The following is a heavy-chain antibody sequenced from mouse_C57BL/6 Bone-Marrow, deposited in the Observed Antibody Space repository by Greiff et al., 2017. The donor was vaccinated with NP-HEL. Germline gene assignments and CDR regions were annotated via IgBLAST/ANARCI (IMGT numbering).Heavy chain of an antibody. V-gene: IGHV5-17*01. CDR1: GFTFSDYG. J-gene: IGHJ4*01. CDR2: ISSGSSTI. Sequence: EVQLKESGGGLVKPGGSLKLSCAASGFTFSDYGMHWVRQAPEKGLEWVAYISSGSSTIYYADTVKGRFTISRDNAKNTLFLQMPSLRSEDTAMYYCARGGYYAMDYWGQGTSVTVSA. CDR3: ARGGYYAMDY.